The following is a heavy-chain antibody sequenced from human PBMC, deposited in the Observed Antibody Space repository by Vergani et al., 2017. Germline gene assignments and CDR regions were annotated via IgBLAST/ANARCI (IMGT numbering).Heavy chain of an antibody. D-gene: IGHD7-27*01. CDR2: LCPSGST. Sequence: QVQLQQWGAGVVKPSGTLSLTCAVSGAPISYWCWSWLRQPAGKGLEWIGRLCPSGSTNYKPSLKSRVTMSIDTSKNQFSLKLTSVTAADTAVYYCATGAGPFDIWGQGTLVTVSS. CDR3: ATGAGPFDI. CDR1: GAPISYWC. J-gene: IGHJ4*02. V-gene: IGHV4-4*07.